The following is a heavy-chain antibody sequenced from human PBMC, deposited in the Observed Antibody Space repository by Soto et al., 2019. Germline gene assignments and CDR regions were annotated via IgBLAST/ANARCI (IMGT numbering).Heavy chain of an antibody. Sequence: QVQLQESGPGLVKPSQTLSLTCTVSGGSISSDDYYWSWIRQHPGKGLEWIGYIHYSGSTFYNPSLKSRVSPSVDTSKGQFSLKLSSVTAADTAVYYCARESLAYCGGDCYSSPFDYWGQGVLVTVSS. D-gene: IGHD2-21*02. CDR3: ARESLAYCGGDCYSSPFDY. CDR2: IHYSGST. V-gene: IGHV4-31*03. J-gene: IGHJ4*02. CDR1: GGSISSDDYY.